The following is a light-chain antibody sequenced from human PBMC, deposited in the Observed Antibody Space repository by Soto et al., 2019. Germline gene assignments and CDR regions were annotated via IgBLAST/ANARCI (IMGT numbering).Light chain of an antibody. CDR3: TSYVGNDIWV. CDR1: SSDVGAYKY. Sequence: QPVLTQPPSASGSPGQSVTISCTGTSSDVGAYKYVSWYQQYPGKAPKLMIYEVTKRLSGVPDRFSGSKSGNTASLTVSGLQAEDEADYYCTSYVGNDIWVFGGGTKLTVL. J-gene: IGLJ3*02. CDR2: EVT. V-gene: IGLV2-8*01.